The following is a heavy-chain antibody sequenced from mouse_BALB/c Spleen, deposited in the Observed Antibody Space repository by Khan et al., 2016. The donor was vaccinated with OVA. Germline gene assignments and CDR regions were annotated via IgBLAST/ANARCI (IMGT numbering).Heavy chain of an antibody. D-gene: IGHD4-1*01. Sequence: EVQLQESGPGLVNPSQSLSLSCTVTGYSITSDYAWNWIRQFPGNNLEWMGYISYIGSTSYNPSLKSRISITRDTSKNQFSLQLNSVTPEDTATYYCARLGPGFTFWGQGTLVTVSA. CDR1: GYSITSDYA. CDR3: ARLGPGFTF. J-gene: IGHJ3*01. V-gene: IGHV3-2*02. CDR2: ISYIGST.